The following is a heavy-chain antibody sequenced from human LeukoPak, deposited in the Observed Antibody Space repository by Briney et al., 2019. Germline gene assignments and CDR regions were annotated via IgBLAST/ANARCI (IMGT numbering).Heavy chain of an antibody. CDR2: ISTSGSTI. V-gene: IGHV3-48*03. Sequence: GGSLRLSCAASGFTFSSYEMNWVRQAPGKGLEWVSYISTSGSTIYYADSGKGRFTISRDNAKNSLYLQMNSLRAEDTAVYYCARDSDNSGWYEPFDYWGQGALVTVSS. D-gene: IGHD6-19*01. J-gene: IGHJ4*02. CDR1: GFTFSSYE. CDR3: ARDSDNSGWYEPFDY.